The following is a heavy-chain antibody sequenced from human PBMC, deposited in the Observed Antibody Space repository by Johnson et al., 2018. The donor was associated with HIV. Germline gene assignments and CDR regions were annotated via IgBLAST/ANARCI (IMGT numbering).Heavy chain of an antibody. CDR2: IKSETDGGTT. CDR1: GFTFSSYL. Sequence: VLLVESGGGLVQPGGSLRLSCAASGFTFSSYLMNWVRQAPGKGLEWVGRIKSETDGGTTDYAAPVKGRFTISRDDSKNTLDLQMHSLKTEDTAVYYCATHPNYGVTFDLWGPGTMVTVSS. CDR3: ATHPNYGVTFDL. J-gene: IGHJ3*01. V-gene: IGHV3-15*01. D-gene: IGHD4/OR15-4a*01.